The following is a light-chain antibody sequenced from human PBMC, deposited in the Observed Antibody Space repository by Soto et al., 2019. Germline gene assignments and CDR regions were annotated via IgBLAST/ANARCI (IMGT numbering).Light chain of an antibody. Sequence: IVLKQSPGTLSLSPGERATLSCRASQSVSSSYLAWYQQKPGQAPRLLIYGASSRATGIPDRFSGSGSGTEFTLTISSLQPDDFATYYCQQYNSYSQTFGQGTKVDIK. V-gene: IGKV3-20*01. CDR2: GAS. CDR3: QQYNSYSQT. J-gene: IGKJ1*01. CDR1: QSVSSSY.